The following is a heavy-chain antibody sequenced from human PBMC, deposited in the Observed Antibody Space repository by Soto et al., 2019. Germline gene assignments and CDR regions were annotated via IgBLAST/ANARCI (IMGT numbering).Heavy chain of an antibody. CDR3: AKDRWDTAMVRGIDY. J-gene: IGHJ4*02. CDR2: ISYDGSNK. V-gene: IGHV3-30*18. D-gene: IGHD5-18*01. CDR1: GFTFSSYG. Sequence: VGSLRLSYAASGFTFSSYGMHWVRQAPGKGLEWVAVISYDGSNKYYADSVKGRFTISRDNSKNTLYLQMNSLRAEDTAVYYCAKDRWDTAMVRGIDYWGQGTLVTVSS.